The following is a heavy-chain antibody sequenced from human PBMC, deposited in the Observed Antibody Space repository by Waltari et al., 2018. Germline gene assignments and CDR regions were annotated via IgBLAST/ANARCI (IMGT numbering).Heavy chain of an antibody. V-gene: IGHV3-23*01. CDR3: AKDQDYTYAFDI. Sequence: EVSLLESGGGLVQPGGSLRLSCAASGFTFSSYAMSCVRQARGKGLEWVSAISGRGGSTYYANTVKGRFTISRENSKNTLYLQMNSQRAEDTAVYYCAKDQDYTYAFDIWGQGTMVTVSS. D-gene: IGHD4-4*01. CDR1: GFTFSSYA. CDR2: ISGRGGST. J-gene: IGHJ3*02.